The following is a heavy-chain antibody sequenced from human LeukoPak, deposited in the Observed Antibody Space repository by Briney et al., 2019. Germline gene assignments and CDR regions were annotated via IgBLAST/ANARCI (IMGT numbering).Heavy chain of an antibody. CDR3: ARVAAADYFDY. J-gene: IGHJ4*02. D-gene: IGHD6-13*01. CDR1: GFTFTNSA. CDR2: IVVGSGST. V-gene: IGHV1-58*02. Sequence: SVKVSCKASGFTFTNSAMQWVRQARGQPLEWIGWIVVGSGSTNYAQKFQGRVTITRDMSTTTAYMELSSLRSEDTAVYYCARVAAADYFDYWGQGTLVTVSS.